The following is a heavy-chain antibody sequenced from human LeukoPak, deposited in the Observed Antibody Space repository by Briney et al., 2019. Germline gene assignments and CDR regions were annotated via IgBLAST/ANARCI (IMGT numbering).Heavy chain of an antibody. CDR3: TRDLMDYDVSTGLHHYYMDV. V-gene: IGHV3-30*03. Sequence: GGSLRLSCAASGFTFSSYGMHWVRQAPGKGLEWVAVISYDGSNKYYADSVRGRFTISRDNAKNTLYLQMNTLRVEDTAVYYCTRDLMDYDVSTGLHHYYMDVWGQGTTVTVSS. J-gene: IGHJ6*02. D-gene: IGHD3-9*01. CDR1: GFTFSSYG. CDR2: ISYDGSNK.